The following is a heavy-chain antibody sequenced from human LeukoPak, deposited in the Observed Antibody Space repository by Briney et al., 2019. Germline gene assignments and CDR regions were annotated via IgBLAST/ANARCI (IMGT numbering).Heavy chain of an antibody. CDR1: GDSISSSNYY. CDR2: MYYSGTT. Sequence: SETLSLTCTVSGDSISSSNYYWGWIRQPPGKGLEWIGSMYYSGTTYYNPSLKSRVTISVDTSKNQFSLKLSSVTAADTAVYYCARNYIVVVVAAIKGPTYFDYWGQGTLVTVSS. CDR3: ARNYIVVVVAAIKGPTYFDY. D-gene: IGHD2-15*01. V-gene: IGHV4-39*01. J-gene: IGHJ4*02.